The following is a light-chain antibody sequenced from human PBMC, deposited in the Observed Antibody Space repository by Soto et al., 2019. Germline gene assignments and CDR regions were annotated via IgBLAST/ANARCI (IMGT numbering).Light chain of an antibody. J-gene: IGKJ2*01. CDR1: QSVSSN. Sequence: EIVMTQSPATLSVSPGERVTLSCRASQSVSSNLAWYQQKPGQAPRLLIYGASTRATGIPARFSGSGSGTEITLTISSLQSEDFAVYYCQQYNDWPPLYTFGQGTKLEIK. CDR2: GAS. CDR3: QQYNDWPPLYT. V-gene: IGKV3-15*01.